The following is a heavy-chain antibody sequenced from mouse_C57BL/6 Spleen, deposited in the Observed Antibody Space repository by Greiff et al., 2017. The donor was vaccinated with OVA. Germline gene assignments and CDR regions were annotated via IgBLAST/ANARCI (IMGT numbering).Heavy chain of an antibody. CDR1: GYTFTSYW. CDR2: IDPSDSYT. Sequence: QVQLKQPGAELVRPGTSVKLSCKASGYTFTSYWMHWVKQRPGQGLEWIGVIDPSDSYTNYNQKFKGKATLTVDTSSSTAYMQLSSLTSEDSAVYDCAPDKTAQATTFYFDYWGQGTTLTVSA. V-gene: IGHV1-59*01. CDR3: APDKTAQATTFYFDY. D-gene: IGHD3-2*02. J-gene: IGHJ2*01.